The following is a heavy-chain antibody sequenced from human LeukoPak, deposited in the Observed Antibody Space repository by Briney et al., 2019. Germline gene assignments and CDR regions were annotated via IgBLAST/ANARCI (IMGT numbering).Heavy chain of an antibody. Sequence: SETLSLICTVSGDSISGYYWSWIRQPAGKGLEWIGRIYSSGSTNYNASLKSRVSMSVDTTKNQFSLKLSSVTAADTAVFYCARENSGSYREFDYWGQGTLVTVSS. CDR3: ARENSGSYREFDY. V-gene: IGHV4-4*07. J-gene: IGHJ4*02. CDR2: IYSSGST. D-gene: IGHD1-26*01. CDR1: GDSISGYY.